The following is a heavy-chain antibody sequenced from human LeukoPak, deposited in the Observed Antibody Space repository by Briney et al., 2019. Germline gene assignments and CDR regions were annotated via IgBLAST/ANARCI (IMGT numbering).Heavy chain of an antibody. Sequence: PSETLSLTCSVSGDSISRSNYYWGWIRQPPGKGLEWIGSIHYTGITYFNPSLQSRVTISLDTSKNHFSLRLRSLTAADTAVYYCARVNDLTYYDFWSGPYYYYYMDVWGKGTTVTVSS. J-gene: IGHJ6*03. D-gene: IGHD3-3*01. CDR3: ARVNDLTYYDFWSGPYYYYYMDV. CDR2: IHYTGIT. V-gene: IGHV4-39*02. CDR1: GDSISRSNYY.